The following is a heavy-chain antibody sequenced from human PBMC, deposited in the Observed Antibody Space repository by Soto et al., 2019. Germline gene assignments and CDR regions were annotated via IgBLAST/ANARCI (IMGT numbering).Heavy chain of an antibody. CDR1: NGSFSVYY. J-gene: IGHJ3*02. CDR3: ARDSTRRGACDI. CDR2: INHSGST. V-gene: IGHV4-34*01. Sequence: SETLSLTCAVYNGSFSVYYWTWIRQPPGKGLEWIGEINHSGSTNYNPSLKSRVTISVDTSKNQFSLKLSSVTAADTAVYYCARDSTRRGACDIWGQGTMVT. D-gene: IGHD2-2*01.